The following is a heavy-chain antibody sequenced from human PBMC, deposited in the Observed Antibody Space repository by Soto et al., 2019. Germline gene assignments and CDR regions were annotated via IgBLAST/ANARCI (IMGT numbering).Heavy chain of an antibody. CDR1: GGTFRNYP. CDR3: ARGTVVVLNYFES. V-gene: IGHV1-69*02. J-gene: IGHJ4*02. CDR2: IFPLTDIP. D-gene: IGHD1-1*01. Sequence: QVQLVQSGTEVKKPGSSVKVSCQASGGTFRNYPINWVRQAPGQGLEWMGSIFPLTDIPDYAQNFQARLTISADKATSTAYMELSSLTSDDTAMYFCARGTVVVLNYFESWGQGTLVTVSS.